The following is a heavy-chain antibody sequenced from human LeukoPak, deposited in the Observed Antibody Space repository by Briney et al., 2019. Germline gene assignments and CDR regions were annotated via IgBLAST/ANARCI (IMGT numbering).Heavy chain of an antibody. D-gene: IGHD3-3*01. Sequence: GGSLRLSCAASGFTFSSYRINWVRQAPGKGLEWVSSISSSSSYIYYADSVKGRFTISRDNAKNSLYLQMNSLRAEDTAVYYCARSRDFWSGYPNWFDPWGQGTLVTVSS. CDR3: ARSRDFWSGYPNWFDP. CDR2: ISSSSSYI. V-gene: IGHV3-21*01. J-gene: IGHJ5*02. CDR1: GFTFSSYR.